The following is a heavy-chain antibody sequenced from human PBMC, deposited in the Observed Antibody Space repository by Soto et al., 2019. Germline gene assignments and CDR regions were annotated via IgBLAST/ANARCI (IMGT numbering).Heavy chain of an antibody. CDR3: TTHPMGIVLMVYAIYYYGMDV. V-gene: IGHV3-15*07. CDR1: GFTFSNAW. D-gene: IGHD2-8*01. CDR2: IKSKTDGGTT. Sequence: PGGSLRLSCAASGFTFSNAWMNWVRQAPGKGLEWVGRIKSKTDGGTTDYAAPVKGRFTISRDDSKNTLYLQMNSLKTEDTAVYYCTTHPMGIVLMVYAIYYYGMDVWGQGTTVTVSS. J-gene: IGHJ6*02.